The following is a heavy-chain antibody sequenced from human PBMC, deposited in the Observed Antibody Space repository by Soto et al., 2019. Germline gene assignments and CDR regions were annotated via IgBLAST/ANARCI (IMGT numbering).Heavy chain of an antibody. V-gene: IGHV3-30*03. Sequence: QVQLVESGGGVVQPGRSLRLSCAASGFTFSSYGMHWVRQAPGKGLEWVAVISYDGSNKYYADSVKGRFTISRDNSKNTLYLPMSSLRAEDSAVYYCAYRGRDSGYNTCYYSGMDVWGQGTTVTVSS. CDR2: ISYDGSNK. CDR1: GFTFSSYG. D-gene: IGHD5-12*01. CDR3: AYRGRDSGYNTCYYSGMDV. J-gene: IGHJ6*02.